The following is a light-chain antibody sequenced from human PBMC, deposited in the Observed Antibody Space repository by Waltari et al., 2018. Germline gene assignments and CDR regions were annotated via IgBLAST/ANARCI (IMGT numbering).Light chain of an antibody. J-gene: IGLJ1*01. CDR3: SAWDDSVHV. CDR2: RNS. CDR1: TSNLGSNN. V-gene: IGLV1-44*01. Sequence: QSGLTQSPSVSGTPGQRVTISCSGSTSNLGSNNVNWYQQFPGTAPKLLIYRNSERPSGVPDRFSGSKSGTSASLAISGLQSEDEAEYYCSAWDDSVHVFGTGTRVTVL.